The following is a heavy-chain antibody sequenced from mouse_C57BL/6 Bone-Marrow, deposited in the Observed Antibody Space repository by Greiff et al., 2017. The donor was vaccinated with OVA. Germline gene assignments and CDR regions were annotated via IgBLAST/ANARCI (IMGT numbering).Heavy chain of an antibody. CDR2: IYPRSGNT. V-gene: IGHV1-81*01. J-gene: IGHJ3*01. Sequence: VQLQQSGAELARPGASVKLSCKASGYTFTSYGISWVKQRTGQGLEWIGEIYPRSGNTYYNEKFKGKATLTADKSSSTAYMELRSLTSEDSAVDVCARNDGYYVWFAYWGQGTLVTVSA. CDR3: ARNDGYYVWFAY. D-gene: IGHD2-3*01. CDR1: GYTFTSYG.